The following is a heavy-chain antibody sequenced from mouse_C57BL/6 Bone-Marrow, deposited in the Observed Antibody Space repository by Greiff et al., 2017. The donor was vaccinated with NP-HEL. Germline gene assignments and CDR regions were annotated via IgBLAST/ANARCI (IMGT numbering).Heavy chain of an antibody. D-gene: IGHD1-1*01. J-gene: IGHJ1*03. CDR3: VRHGAILLRGFDV. Sequence: EVQGVESGGGLVQPKGSLKLSCAASGFSFNTYAMNWVRQAPGKGLEWVARIRSKSNNYATYYADSVKDRFTISRDDSESMLYLQMNNLKTEDTAMYYCVRHGAILLRGFDVWGTGTTVTVSS. CDR1: GFSFNTYA. CDR2: IRSKSNNYAT. V-gene: IGHV10-1*01.